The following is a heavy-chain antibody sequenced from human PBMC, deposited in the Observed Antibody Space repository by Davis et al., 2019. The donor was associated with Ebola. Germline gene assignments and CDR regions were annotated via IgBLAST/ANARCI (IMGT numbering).Heavy chain of an antibody. CDR1: GYTFTTYG. CDR2: ITTYNGNT. Sequence: ASVKVSCKASGYTFTTYGISWVRQAPGQGLEWVGSITTYNGNTYYAQKFQGRVTMTTDTSTSTAYMDVRSLRSDDSAVYYCARGSFGDYMFDHWGQGTLVTVSS. V-gene: IGHV1-18*01. CDR3: ARGSFGDYMFDH. D-gene: IGHD4-17*01. J-gene: IGHJ4*02.